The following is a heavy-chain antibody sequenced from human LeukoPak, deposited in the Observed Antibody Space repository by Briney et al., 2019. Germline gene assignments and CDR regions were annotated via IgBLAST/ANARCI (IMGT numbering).Heavy chain of an antibody. CDR2: ISSSSSTI. CDR3: ARDVGFIVGATPGAFDI. Sequence: GGSLRLSCAASGFTFSSYSMNWVRQAPGKGLEWVSYISSSSSTIYYADSVKGRFTISRDNAKNSLYLQMNSLRADDTAVYYCARDVGFIVGATPGAFDIWGQGTMVTVSS. J-gene: IGHJ3*02. V-gene: IGHV3-48*01. CDR1: GFTFSSYS. D-gene: IGHD1-26*01.